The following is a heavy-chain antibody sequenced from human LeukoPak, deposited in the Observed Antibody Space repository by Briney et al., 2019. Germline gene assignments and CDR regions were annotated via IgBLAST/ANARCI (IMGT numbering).Heavy chain of an antibody. CDR3: AVDYVWGSYRHRSDY. CDR2: ISSSSSYI. V-gene: IGHV3-21*01. CDR1: GFTFSSYS. D-gene: IGHD3-16*02. Sequence: GGSLRLSCAASGFTFSSYSMNWVRQAPGKGLEWVSSISSSSSYIYYADSEKGRFTISRDNAKNSLYLQMNSLRAEDTAVYYCAVDYVWGSYRHRSDYWGQGTLVTVSS. J-gene: IGHJ4*02.